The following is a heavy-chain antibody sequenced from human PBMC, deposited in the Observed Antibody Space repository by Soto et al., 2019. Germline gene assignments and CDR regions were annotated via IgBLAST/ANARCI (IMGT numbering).Heavy chain of an antibody. V-gene: IGHV5-10-1*01. CDR3: ERKIYASDTGNNLTYYFDS. J-gene: IGHJ4*02. CDR1: GYSFSCYL. CDR2: IDPSDSQT. Sequence: PVGSLKISFKLSGYSFSCYLITLGLQKPGKGLEWMGRIDPSDSQTYYSPSFRGHVTISVNKSITTVFLQWSSLRASDTAMYYCERKIYASDTGNNLTYYFDSWGQGTPVTVSS. D-gene: IGHD2-2*01.